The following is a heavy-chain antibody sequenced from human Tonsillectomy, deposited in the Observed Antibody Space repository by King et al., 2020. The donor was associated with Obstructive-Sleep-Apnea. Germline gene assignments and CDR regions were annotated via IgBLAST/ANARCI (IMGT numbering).Heavy chain of an antibody. V-gene: IGHV3-30*04. J-gene: IGHJ4*02. CDR3: GTNPMSEDY. Sequence: HVQLVESGGGVVRPGRSLTLSCAASGFTFSTYAMHLVRQDPGKGLEWVAVIPDFGSNKYYADSVKGRFTISRDNSKNTLYLQMNSLRAEDTAVYYCGTNPMSEDYWGQGTLVTVSS. D-gene: IGHD1/OR15-1a*01. CDR2: IPDFGSNK. CDR1: GFTFSTYA.